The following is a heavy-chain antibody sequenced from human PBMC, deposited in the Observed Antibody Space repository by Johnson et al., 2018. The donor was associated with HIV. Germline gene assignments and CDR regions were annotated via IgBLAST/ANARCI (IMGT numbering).Heavy chain of an antibody. J-gene: IGHJ3*02. V-gene: IGHV3-30*02. CDR3: TTDLPGGYYGGNWTYDAFDI. D-gene: IGHD4-23*01. CDR1: GFTFSSYD. CDR2: IRYDGTNN. Sequence: QVQLVESGGGVVQPGRSLRLSCAASGFTFSSYDMHWVRQAPGKGLEWVTFIRYDGTNNYYADSVKGRFTISRDNSKNTLYLQMNSLRAEDTAVYYCTTDLPGGYYGGNWTYDAFDIWDQGTMVTVSS.